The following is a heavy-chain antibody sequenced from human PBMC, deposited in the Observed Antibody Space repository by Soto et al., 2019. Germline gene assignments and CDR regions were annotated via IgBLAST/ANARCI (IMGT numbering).Heavy chain of an antibody. CDR1: GGSFSGYY. V-gene: IGHV4-34*01. CDR3: ARGIVRKRGSGSYYGLKYYFDY. CDR2: INHSGST. Sequence: SETLSLTCAVYGGSFSGYYWSWIRQPPGKGLEWIGEINHSGSTNYNPSLKSRVTISVDTSKNQFSLKLSSVTAADTAVYYCARGIVRKRGSGSYYGLKYYFDYWGQGTLVTVSS. J-gene: IGHJ4*02. D-gene: IGHD3-10*01.